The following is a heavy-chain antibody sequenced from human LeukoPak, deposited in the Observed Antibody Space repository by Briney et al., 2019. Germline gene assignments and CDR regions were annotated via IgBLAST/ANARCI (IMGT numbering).Heavy chain of an antibody. D-gene: IGHD6-19*01. CDR3: ARMLAVAGIVGGDYFDS. J-gene: IGHJ4*02. V-gene: IGHV3-66*01. CDR2: LYSDGST. CDR1: EFTVSSHY. Sequence: GGSLRLSCAASEFTVSSHYMSWVRQAPGKGLEWVSVLYSDGSTYYADSVKDRFTISRDNSKNTLYLQVNSLRAEDTAVYYCARMLAVAGIVGGDYFDSWGQGTLVTVSS.